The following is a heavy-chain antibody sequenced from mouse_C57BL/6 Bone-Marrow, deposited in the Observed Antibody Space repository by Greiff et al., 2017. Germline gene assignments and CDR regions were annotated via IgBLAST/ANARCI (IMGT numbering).Heavy chain of an antibody. V-gene: IGHV7-3*01. J-gene: IGHJ3*01. CDR3: ARGYPSWFAY. Sequence: EVQLVESGGGLVQPGGSLSLSCAASGFTFTDYYMSWVRQPPGKALEWLGFIRNKANGYTTEYSASVKGRFTISRDNSQSILYLQMNALRAEDSATYYCARGYPSWFAYWGQGTLVTVSA. D-gene: IGHD1-2*01. CDR1: GFTFTDYY. CDR2: IRNKANGYTT.